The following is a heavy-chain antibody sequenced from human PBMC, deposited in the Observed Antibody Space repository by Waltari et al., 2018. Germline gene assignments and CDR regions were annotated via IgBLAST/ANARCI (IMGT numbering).Heavy chain of an antibody. D-gene: IGHD2-15*01. CDR1: GESVSSNNW. CDR2: SHRSGRT. CDR3: ARDRGRGVYLES. Sequence: LQLQESPRALAMPPGALALPCTIAGESVSSNNWWSGVRQPPEKGLEWIGQSHRSGRTNYNPSLESRVTISIDTANNQFSLKVTSTTAADTAVYYCARDRGRGVYLESWGQGPLVTVSP. J-gene: IGHJ4*02. V-gene: IGHV4-4*03.